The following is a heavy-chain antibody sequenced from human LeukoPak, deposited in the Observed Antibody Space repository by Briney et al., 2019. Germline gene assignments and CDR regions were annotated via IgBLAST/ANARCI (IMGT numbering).Heavy chain of an antibody. J-gene: IGHJ5*02. V-gene: IGHV3-21*01. Sequence: GGSLRLSCVASGFTFSSYSMNWVRQAPGKGLEWVSSISSSSSYIYYADSVKGRFTFSRDNAKNSLSLQMDSLRAEDTAVYYCARDGEVGVGRWFDPWGQGTLVTVSS. CDR1: GFTFSSYS. D-gene: IGHD1-26*01. CDR2: ISSSSSYI. CDR3: ARDGEVGVGRWFDP.